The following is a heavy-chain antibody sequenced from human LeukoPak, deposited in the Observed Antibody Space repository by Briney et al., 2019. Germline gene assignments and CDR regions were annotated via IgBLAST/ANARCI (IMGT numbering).Heavy chain of an antibody. V-gene: IGHV3-48*03. Sequence: KTGGSLRLSCAASGVTFSSYEMNWVRQAPGKWLEWVSYISSSGSTIYYADSVKGRFTISRDNAKNSLYLQMNSLRAEDTAVYYCARVRYGSGSYFHFDYWGQGTLVTVSS. CDR2: ISSSGSTI. D-gene: IGHD3-10*01. J-gene: IGHJ4*02. CDR1: GVTFSSYE. CDR3: ARVRYGSGSYFHFDY.